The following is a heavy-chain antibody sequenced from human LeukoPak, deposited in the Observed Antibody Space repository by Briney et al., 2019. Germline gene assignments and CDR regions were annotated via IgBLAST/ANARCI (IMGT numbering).Heavy chain of an antibody. CDR2: IRYDGSDK. J-gene: IGHJ4*02. CDR3: AKDLMYYYDSSGFVHDY. CDR1: GFTFSSYG. Sequence: AAGSLRLSCAASGFTFSSYGMHWVRQAPGKGLEWVSFIRYDGSDKYYADSVRGRFTISRENSKNTLYLQMNSLRAEDTALYYCAKDLMYYYDSSGFVHDYWGQGTLVTVSS. D-gene: IGHD3-22*01. V-gene: IGHV3-30*02.